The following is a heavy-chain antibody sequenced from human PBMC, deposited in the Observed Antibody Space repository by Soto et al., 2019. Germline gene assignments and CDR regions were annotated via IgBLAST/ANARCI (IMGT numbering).Heavy chain of an antibody. Sequence: SETLSLTCTVSGGSVSSGSYYWSWIRQPPGKGLEWIGYIYYSGSTNYNPSLKSRVTISVDTSKNQFSLKLSSVTAADTAVYYCASSWTPYYYYGMDVWXQGTTVTVSS. CDR2: IYYSGST. J-gene: IGHJ6*02. V-gene: IGHV4-61*01. CDR1: GGSVSSGSYY. CDR3: ASSWTPYYYYGMDV. D-gene: IGHD2-15*01.